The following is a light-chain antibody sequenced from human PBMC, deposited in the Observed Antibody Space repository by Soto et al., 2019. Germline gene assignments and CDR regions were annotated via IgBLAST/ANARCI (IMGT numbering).Light chain of an antibody. CDR3: QSYDSSLGGSV. V-gene: IGLV1-40*01. CDR1: SSNIGAGYD. J-gene: IGLJ1*01. CDR2: GNS. Sequence: QSVMTQAPSVSGAPGQRVTISCTGSSSNIGAGYDVHWYQQLPGTAPKLLIYGNSNRPSGVPDRFSGSKSGTSASLAITGVQAEDEADYYCQSYDSSLGGSVFGTGTKVTVL.